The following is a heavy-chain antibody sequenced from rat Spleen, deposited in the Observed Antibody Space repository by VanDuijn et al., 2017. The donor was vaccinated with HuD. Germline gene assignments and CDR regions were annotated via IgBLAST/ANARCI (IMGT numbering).Heavy chain of an antibody. D-gene: IGHD1-7*01. V-gene: IGHV5-22*01. CDR3: ARHAQEYYGQGYFDY. CDR1: GFTFSDYY. CDR2: ISYEGSST. J-gene: IGHJ3*01. Sequence: EVQLVESGGGLVQPGRSLKLSCAASGFTFSDYYMAWVRQAPKKGLEWVASISYEGSSTYYGDSVKGRFTISRDNAKSTLYLQMNSLRSEDTATYYCARHAQEYYGQGYFDYWGQGTLVTVSS.